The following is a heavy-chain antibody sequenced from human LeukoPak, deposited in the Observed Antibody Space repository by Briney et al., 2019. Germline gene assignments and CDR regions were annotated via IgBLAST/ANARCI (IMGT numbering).Heavy chain of an antibody. CDR2: ISGSGGST. CDR1: GFTFSSYA. V-gene: IGHV3-23*01. CDR3: AKGPPGAFDY. J-gene: IGHJ4*02. Sequence: GGSLGLPCAASGFTFSSYAMSWVRQAPGKGLEWVSAISGSGGSTYYADSVKGRFTISRDNSKNTLYLQMNSLRAEDAAVYYCAKGPPGAFDYWGQGTLVTVSS.